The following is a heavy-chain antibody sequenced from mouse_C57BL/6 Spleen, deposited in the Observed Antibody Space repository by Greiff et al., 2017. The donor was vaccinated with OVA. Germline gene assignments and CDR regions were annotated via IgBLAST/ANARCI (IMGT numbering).Heavy chain of an antibody. CDR1: GFTFSSYG. J-gene: IGHJ1*03. D-gene: IGHD2-1*01. CDR2: ISSGGSYT. CDR3: AREGGYGNYRYFDV. Sequence: EVMLVESGGDLVKPGGSLKLSCAASGFTFSSYGMSWVRQTPDKRLEWVATISSGGSYTYYPDSVKGRFTISRENAKNTLYLQMSSLKSEDTAMYYCAREGGYGNYRYFDVWGTGTTVTVSS. V-gene: IGHV5-6*02.